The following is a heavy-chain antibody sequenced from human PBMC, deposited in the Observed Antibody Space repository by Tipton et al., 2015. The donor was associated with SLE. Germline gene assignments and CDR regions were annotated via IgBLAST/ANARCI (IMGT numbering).Heavy chain of an antibody. D-gene: IGHD3-3*01. Sequence: SLRLSCAASGFTFDDYAMHWVRQAPGKGLEWVSGISWNSGSIDYADSVRGRFTISRDNAKKSLYLQMNSLRREDTALYYCAPVRDFWSGCFDYWVQGILVIVSS. J-gene: IGHJ4*02. CDR2: ISWNSGSI. CDR3: APVRDFWSGCFDY. V-gene: IGHV3-9*01. CDR1: GFTFDDYA.